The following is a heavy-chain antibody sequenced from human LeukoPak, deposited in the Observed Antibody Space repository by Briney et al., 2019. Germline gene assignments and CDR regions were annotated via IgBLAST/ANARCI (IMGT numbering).Heavy chain of an antibody. CDR1: GYSFTSYW. D-gene: IGHD6-19*01. V-gene: IGHV5-10-1*01. J-gene: IGHJ5*02. Sequence: GESLRISCKGSGYSFTSYWISWVRQMPGKGLEWMGRIDPSDSYTNYSPSFQGHVTISADKSISTAYLQWSSLKASDTAMYYCARSPAVAGNPNWFDPWGQGTLVTVSS. CDR3: ARSPAVAGNPNWFDP. CDR2: IDPSDSYT.